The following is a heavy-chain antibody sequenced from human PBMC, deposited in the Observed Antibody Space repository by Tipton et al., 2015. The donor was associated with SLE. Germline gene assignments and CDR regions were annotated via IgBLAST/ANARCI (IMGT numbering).Heavy chain of an antibody. CDR2: IYYSGST. V-gene: IGHV4-30-4*01. CDR1: GGSISSGDYY. D-gene: IGHD3-16*01. CDR3: AREVMDWYFYL. J-gene: IGHJ2*01. Sequence: TLSLTCTVSGGSISSGDYYWSWIRQPPGKGLEWIGYIYYSGSTYYNPSLKSRVTISVDTSKNQFSLKLSSVTAADTAVYYCAREVMDWYFYLWGRGTLVTVSS.